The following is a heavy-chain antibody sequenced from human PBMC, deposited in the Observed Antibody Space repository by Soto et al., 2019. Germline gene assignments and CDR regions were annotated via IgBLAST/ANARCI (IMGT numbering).Heavy chain of an antibody. CDR1: GYTFTDYA. J-gene: IGHJ4*02. V-gene: IGHV1-18*01. D-gene: IGHD6-13*01. CDR3: AAMIASAGFDY. Sequence: ASVKVSCKASGYTFTDYAINWVRQAPGQGLEWMGWISVYNGNTDYAQKLQGRVTMTTDTSTSTAYMELRSLTSDDTAVYFCAAMIASAGFDYWGQGTLVTVSS. CDR2: ISVYNGNT.